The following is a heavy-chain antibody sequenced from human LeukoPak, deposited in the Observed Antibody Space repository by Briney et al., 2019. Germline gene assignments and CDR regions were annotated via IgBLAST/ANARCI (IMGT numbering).Heavy chain of an antibody. J-gene: IGHJ4*02. Sequence: PGGSLRLSCAASGFTSSSYAMSWVRQAPGKGLEWVSAISGSGGSTYYADSVKGRFTISRDNSKNTLYLQMNSLRAEDTAVYYCAKGDYSNYEGYFDYWGQGTLVTVSS. V-gene: IGHV3-23*01. CDR3: AKGDYSNYEGYFDY. CDR2: ISGSGGST. CDR1: GFTSSSYA. D-gene: IGHD4-11*01.